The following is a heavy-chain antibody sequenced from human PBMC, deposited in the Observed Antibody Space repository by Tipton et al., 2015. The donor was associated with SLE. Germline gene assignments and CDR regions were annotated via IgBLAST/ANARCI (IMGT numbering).Heavy chain of an antibody. Sequence: TLSLTCTVSGGSISSHYWSWIRQPPGKGLEWIGYIYYSGSTNYNPSLKSRVTISVDTSKNQFSLKLSSVTAADTAVYYCARSNIVVVSTDAFDIWGQGTMVTVSS. D-gene: IGHD2-21*01. V-gene: IGHV4-59*11. CDR1: GGSISSHY. J-gene: IGHJ3*02. CDR2: IYYSGST. CDR3: ARSNIVVVSTDAFDI.